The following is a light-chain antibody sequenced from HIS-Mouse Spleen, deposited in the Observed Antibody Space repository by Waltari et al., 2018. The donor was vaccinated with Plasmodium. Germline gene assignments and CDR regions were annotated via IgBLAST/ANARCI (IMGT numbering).Light chain of an antibody. CDR2: GAS. Sequence: EIVMTQSPATLSVSPGARATLSCRASQSVSSNLAWYQQKPGQAPRRLIYGASTWATGIPARFSGSGSGTEFTLTISSLQSEDFAVYYCQQYNNWSFTFGPGTKVDIK. V-gene: IGKV3-15*01. CDR3: QQYNNWSFT. J-gene: IGKJ3*01. CDR1: QSVSSN.